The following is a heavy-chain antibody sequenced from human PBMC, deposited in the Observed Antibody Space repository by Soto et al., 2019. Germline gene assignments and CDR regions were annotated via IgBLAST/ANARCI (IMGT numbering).Heavy chain of an antibody. CDR2: TIPIFGTA. CDR1: GGTFSSYA. V-gene: IGHV1-69*13. J-gene: IGHJ3*02. D-gene: IGHD6-6*01. CDR3: ARVWRSSSFDAFDI. Sequence: ASVKVSCKASGGTFSSYAISWLRQSPGQGLEWMGGTIPIFGTANYAQKFQGRVTITADESTSTAYMELSSLRSEDTAVYYCARVWRSSSFDAFDIWGQGTMVTVSS.